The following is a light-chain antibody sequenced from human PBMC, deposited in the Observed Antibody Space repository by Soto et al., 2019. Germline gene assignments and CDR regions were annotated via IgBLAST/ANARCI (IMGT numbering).Light chain of an antibody. CDR1: SSDIGTYNL. CDR3: CLYAGCSTLV. V-gene: IGLV2-23*01. CDR2: EAT. J-gene: IGLJ3*02. Sequence: QSALTQPASVSGSPGQSITISCTGTSSDIGTYNLVSWYQHHPGNAPKLMIYEATKRPSGVSSRFSGSKSGNTASLTISGLQTEGEAVYYFCLYAGCSTLVFGGGTKLTVL.